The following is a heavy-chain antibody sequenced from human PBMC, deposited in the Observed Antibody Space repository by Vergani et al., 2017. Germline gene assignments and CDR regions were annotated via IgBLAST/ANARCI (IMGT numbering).Heavy chain of an antibody. J-gene: IGHJ4*02. V-gene: IGHV4-59*05. CDR1: GFTFSSYW. D-gene: IGHD6-19*01. CDR3: ARRGYSSGPGTFDY. Sequence: VQLLESGGGLVQPGGSLRLSCAASGFTFSSYWMNWVRQAPGKGLEWIGSIYYSGSTYYNPSLKSRVTISVDTSKNQFSLKLSSVTAADTAVYYCARRGYSSGPGTFDYWGQGTLVTVSS. CDR2: IYYSGST.